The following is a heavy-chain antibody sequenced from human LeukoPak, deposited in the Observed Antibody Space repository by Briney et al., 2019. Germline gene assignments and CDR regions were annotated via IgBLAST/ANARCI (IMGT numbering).Heavy chain of an antibody. J-gene: IGHJ5*01. CDR2: INHSGST. D-gene: IGHD6-6*01. Sequence: SETLSLTCAVYGGSFSGYCWSWIRQPPGKGLEWIGDINHSGSTYSNPSLQSRVIISVDRSKNHFSLKLTSVTAADTAVYYCARTSAEYSNSWIDSWGQGTLVIVSS. CDR1: GGSFSGYC. V-gene: IGHV4-34*01. CDR3: ARTSAEYSNSWIDS.